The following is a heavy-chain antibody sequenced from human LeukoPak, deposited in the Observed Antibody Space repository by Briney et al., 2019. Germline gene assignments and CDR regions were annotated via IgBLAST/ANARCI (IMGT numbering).Heavy chain of an antibody. J-gene: IGHJ5*02. Sequence: PSETLSLTCAVYGGSFSGYYWSWIRQPPGKGLEWIGEINHSGSTNYNPSLESRVTISVDTSKNQFSLKLSSVTAADTAVYYCARYSSSWSGWFDPWGQGTLVTVSS. V-gene: IGHV4-34*01. D-gene: IGHD6-13*01. CDR1: GGSFSGYY. CDR2: INHSGST. CDR3: ARYSSSWSGWFDP.